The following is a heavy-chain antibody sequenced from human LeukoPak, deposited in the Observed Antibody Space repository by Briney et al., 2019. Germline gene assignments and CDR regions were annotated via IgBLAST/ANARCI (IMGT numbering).Heavy chain of an antibody. CDR1: GGSITNGDYY. J-gene: IGHJ4*02. Sequence: SSQTLSLTCTVSGGSITNGDYYWSWIRQPPGKGLEWIGYIYYSGSTYYNPSLKSRITISVDMSKNQFFLRLNSVTAADTAVYYCARVAYCSGGSCNPTHFFDYWGQGTLVTVSS. CDR2: IYYSGST. CDR3: ARVAYCSGGSCNPTHFFDY. V-gene: IGHV4-30-4*01. D-gene: IGHD2-15*01.